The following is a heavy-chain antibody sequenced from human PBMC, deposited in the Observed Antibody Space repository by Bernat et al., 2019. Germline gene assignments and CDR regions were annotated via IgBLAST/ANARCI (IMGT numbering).Heavy chain of an antibody. CDR2: INPSGGST. V-gene: IGHV1-46*01. Sequence: QVQLVQSGAEVKKPGASVKVSCKASGYTFTSYYMHWVRQAPVQGLEWMGIINPSGGSTSYAQKFQGSVTMTRDTSTSTVYMELSRLRSEDTAVYYCARAVRSGSQGYYGMDVWGRGTTVTVYS. J-gene: IGHJ6*02. CDR1: GYTFTSYY. CDR3: ARAVRSGSQGYYGMDV. D-gene: IGHD3-3*01.